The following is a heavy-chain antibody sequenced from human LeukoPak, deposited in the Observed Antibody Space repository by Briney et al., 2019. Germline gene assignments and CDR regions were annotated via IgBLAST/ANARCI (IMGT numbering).Heavy chain of an antibody. D-gene: IGHD1-26*01. CDR1: GYTFDVYG. J-gene: IGHJ6*03. Sequence: GGSLRLSCAASGYTFDVYGMSWVRQAPGKGLEWVSGINWNGGSTGYADSVKGRFTISRDNAKNSLYLQMNSLRAEDTALYYCARAFSYSGSHYYYYYMGVWGKGTTVTVSS. CDR3: ARAFSYSGSHYYYYYMGV. V-gene: IGHV3-20*04. CDR2: INWNGGST.